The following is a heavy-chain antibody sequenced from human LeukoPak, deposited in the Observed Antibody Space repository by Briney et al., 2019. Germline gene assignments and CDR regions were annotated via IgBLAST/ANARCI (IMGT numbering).Heavy chain of an antibody. J-gene: IGHJ6*03. CDR3: ARHLKYCSSTSCYYYYMDV. V-gene: IGHV4-34*01. CDR1: GGSFSGYY. Sequence: SETLSLTRAVYGGSFSGYYWSWIRQPPGKGLEWIGEINHSGSTNYNPSLKSRVTISVDTSKNQFSLKLSSVTAADTAVYYCARHLKYCSSTSCYYYYMDVWGKGTTVTVSS. CDR2: INHSGST. D-gene: IGHD2-2*01.